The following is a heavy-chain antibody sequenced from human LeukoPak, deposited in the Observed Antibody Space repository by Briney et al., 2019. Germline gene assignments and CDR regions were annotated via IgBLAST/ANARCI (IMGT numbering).Heavy chain of an antibody. CDR3: ARGGWDTAMVTNWFDP. J-gene: IGHJ5*02. CDR1: GYTFTGYY. V-gene: IGHV1-2*06. CDR2: INPNRGGT. Sequence: ASVKVSCKASGYTFTGYYMHWVRQAPGQGLEWMGRINPNRGGTNYAQKFQGRVTMTRDTSISTAYMELSRLRSDDTAVYYCARGGWDTAMVTNWFDPWGQGTLVTVSS. D-gene: IGHD5-18*01.